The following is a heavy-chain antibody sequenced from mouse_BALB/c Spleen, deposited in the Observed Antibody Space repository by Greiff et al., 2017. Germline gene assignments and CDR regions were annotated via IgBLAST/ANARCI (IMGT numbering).Heavy chain of an antibody. J-gene: IGHJ2*01. CDR3: ARVYGKGFDY. Sequence: EVKLVESGGGLVQPGGSRKLSCAASGFTFSSFGMHWVRQAPEKGLEWVAYISSGSSTIYYADTVKGRFTISRDNPKNTLFLQMTSLRSEDTAMYYCARVYGKGFDYWGQGTTLTVSS. CDR1: GFTFSSFG. V-gene: IGHV5-17*02. CDR2: ISSGSSTI. D-gene: IGHD1-1*01.